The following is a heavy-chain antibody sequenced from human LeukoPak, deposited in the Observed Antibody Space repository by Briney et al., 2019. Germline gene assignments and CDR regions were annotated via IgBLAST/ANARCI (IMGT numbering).Heavy chain of an antibody. CDR3: ARDGGSGTGYFDY. Sequence: QSGGSLRLSCAASGFTFDDYGMSWVRHAPGKGLEWVSGINWNGGSTGYADSVKGRFTIHRDNAKNSLYLQMNSLRAEDTALYYCARDGGSGTGYFDYWGQGTLVIVSS. CDR2: INWNGGST. V-gene: IGHV3-20*04. J-gene: IGHJ4*02. D-gene: IGHD1-26*01. CDR1: GFTFDDYG.